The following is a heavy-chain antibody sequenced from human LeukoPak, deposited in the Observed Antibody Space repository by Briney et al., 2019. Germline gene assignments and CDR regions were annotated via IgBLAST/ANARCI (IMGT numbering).Heavy chain of an antibody. CDR3: ARGWRKYYGSGSFSEPWFDP. J-gene: IGHJ5*02. CDR1: GGSISSGGYY. CDR2: IYYSGST. V-gene: IGHV4-31*03. Sequence: SETLSLTCTVSGGSISSGGYYWSWIRQHPEKGLEWIGYIYYSGSTYYNPSLKSRVTISVDTSKNQFSLKLRSVTAADTAVYYCARGWRKYYGSGSFSEPWFDPWGQGTLVTVSS. D-gene: IGHD3-10*01.